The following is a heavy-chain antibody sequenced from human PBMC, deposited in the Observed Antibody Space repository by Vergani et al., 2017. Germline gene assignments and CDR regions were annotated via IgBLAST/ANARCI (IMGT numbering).Heavy chain of an antibody. V-gene: IGHV4-38-2*02. CDR3: AILGDGYNYYFDY. Sequence: QVQLQESGPGLVKPSETLSLTCTVSGYSISSGYYWGWIRQPPGKGLEWIGSIYHSGSTYYNPSLKSRVTRSVDTSKNQFSLKLSSVTAADTPVYYCAILGDGYNYYFDYWGQGTLVTVSS. J-gene: IGHJ4*02. CDR2: IYHSGST. CDR1: GYSISSGYY. D-gene: IGHD5-24*01.